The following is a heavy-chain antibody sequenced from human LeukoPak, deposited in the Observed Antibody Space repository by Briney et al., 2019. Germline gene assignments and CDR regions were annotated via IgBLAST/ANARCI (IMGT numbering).Heavy chain of an antibody. CDR3: AKAGSGRSIDY. CDR1: GFSFSSYW. V-gene: IGHV3-7*01. J-gene: IGHJ4*02. CDR2: INQDGSGK. D-gene: IGHD3-10*01. Sequence: PGGSLRLSCAASGFSFSSYWMNWVRQAPGKGLGWVGNINQDGSGKYYVDSVKGRFTISRDNAMNSLYLQMNSSRAEDTPVYYCAKAGSGRSIDYGGQGTLVTVSP.